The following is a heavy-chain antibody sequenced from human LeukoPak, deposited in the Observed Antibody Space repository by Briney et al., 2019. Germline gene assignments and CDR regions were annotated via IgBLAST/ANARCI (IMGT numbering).Heavy chain of an antibody. CDR1: GFTFSSYA. CDR2: ISGGGGGT. CDR3: AKDLGGKPYYYYGMDV. V-gene: IGHV3-23*01. Sequence: GGSLRLSCAASGFTFSSYAMTWVRQAPGKGLEWVSAISGGGGGTFYADSVKGRFTISRDNSKNTLYLQMNSLSAEDTAVYYCAKDLGGKPYYYYGMDVWGQETTVTVSS. J-gene: IGHJ6*02.